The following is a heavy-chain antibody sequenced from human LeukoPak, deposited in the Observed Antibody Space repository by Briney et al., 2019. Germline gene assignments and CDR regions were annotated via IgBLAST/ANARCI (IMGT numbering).Heavy chain of an antibody. V-gene: IGHV3-13*01. CDR2: IGTAGDT. CDR3: ARAVAGLYWFDP. CDR1: GFTFSSYD. D-gene: IGHD6-19*01. Sequence: GGSLRLSCAASGFTFSSYDMHWVRQATGKGLEWVSAIGTAGDTYYPGSVKGRFTISRENAKNSLYLQMNSLRAGDTAVYYCARAVAGLYWFDPWGQGTLVTVSS. J-gene: IGHJ5*02.